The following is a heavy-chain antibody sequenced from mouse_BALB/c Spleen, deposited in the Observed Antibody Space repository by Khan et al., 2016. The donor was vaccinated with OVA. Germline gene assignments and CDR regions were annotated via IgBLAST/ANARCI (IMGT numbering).Heavy chain of an antibody. Sequence: VQLQESGPGLVAPSQSLYITCTVSGFSLSRYNIHWVRQPPGKGLEWLGMIWGGGGTDYNSTLKIRLSISKDNSKCQVFLKMNRLQAYETAMYYCARAYYRYDGYYAMGYWGQGTSVTVSS. CDR2: IWGGGGT. CDR3: ARAYYRYDGYYAMGY. V-gene: IGHV2-6-4*01. J-gene: IGHJ4*01. CDR1: GFSLSRYN. D-gene: IGHD2-14*01.